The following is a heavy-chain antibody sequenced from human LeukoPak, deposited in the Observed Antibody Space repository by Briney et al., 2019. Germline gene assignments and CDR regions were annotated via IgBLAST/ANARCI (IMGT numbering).Heavy chain of an antibody. CDR3: AREKFGFGELSYNRPPHKYYFDY. V-gene: IGHV1-46*01. CDR2: INPSGGST. CDR1: GYTFTSYY. Sequence: ASVKVSCKASGYTFTSYYMHWVRQAPGQGLEWMGIINPSGGSTSYAQKFQGRVTMTRDTSTSTAYMEPSSLRSEDTAVYYCAREKFGFGELSYNRPPHKYYFDYWGQGTLVTVSS. D-gene: IGHD3-10*01. J-gene: IGHJ4*02.